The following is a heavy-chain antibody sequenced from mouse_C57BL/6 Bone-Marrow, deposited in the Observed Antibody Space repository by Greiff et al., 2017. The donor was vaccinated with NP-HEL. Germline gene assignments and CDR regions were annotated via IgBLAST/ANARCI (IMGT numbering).Heavy chain of an antibody. D-gene: IGHD1-2*01. CDR1: GYTFTSYW. CDR2: IHPTSGST. V-gene: IGHV1-64*01. CDR3: SRLITTAY. Sequence: QVQLQQPGAELVKPGASVKLSCKASGYTFTSYWMHWVKPRPGQGLEWIGVIHPTSGSTNYNETFQRKATLTVGTSSSTADMQRSSLTSEDSAVYYGSRLITTAYWGQGTTLTVSS. J-gene: IGHJ2*01.